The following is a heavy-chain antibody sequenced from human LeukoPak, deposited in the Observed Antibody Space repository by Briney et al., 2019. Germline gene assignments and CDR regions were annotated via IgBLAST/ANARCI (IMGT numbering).Heavy chain of an antibody. D-gene: IGHD3-3*01. J-gene: IGHJ4*02. CDR3: ARIYDFWSGYPTAQLFDY. V-gene: IGHV1-18*01. CDR2: ISAYNGNT. Sequence: ASVKVSCKASGYTFTSYGISWVRQAPGQGLEWMGWISAYNGNTNYVQKLQGRVTMTTDTSTSTAYMELRSLRSDDTAVYYCARIYDFWSGYPTAQLFDYWGQGTLVTVSS. CDR1: GYTFTSYG.